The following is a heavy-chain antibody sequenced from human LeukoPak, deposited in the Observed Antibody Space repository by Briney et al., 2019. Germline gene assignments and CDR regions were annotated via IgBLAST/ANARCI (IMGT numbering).Heavy chain of an antibody. CDR2: IYYSGST. J-gene: IGHJ4*02. CDR1: GGSVSSGSYY. Sequence: SETLSLTCTVSGGSVSSGSYYWSWIRQPPGKGLEWIGYIYYSGSTNYNPSLKSRVTISVDTSKNQFSLKLSSVTAADTAVYYCARDHGDYANYWGQGTLVTVSS. CDR3: ARDHGDYANY. D-gene: IGHD4-17*01. V-gene: IGHV4-61*01.